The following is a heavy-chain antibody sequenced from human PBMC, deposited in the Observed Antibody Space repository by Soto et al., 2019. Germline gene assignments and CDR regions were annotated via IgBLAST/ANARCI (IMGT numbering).Heavy chain of an antibody. CDR1: GGSFSGYY. Sequence: QVQLQQWGAGLLKPSETLSLTCAVYGGSFSGYYWSWIRQPPGKGLEWIGEINHSGSTNYNPSLKSRFTISVDTSKNQFSLKLSSVTAADTAVYYCAGLLRYSSGWPFDYWGQGTLVTVSS. CDR3: AGLLRYSSGWPFDY. D-gene: IGHD6-19*01. J-gene: IGHJ4*02. CDR2: INHSGST. V-gene: IGHV4-34*01.